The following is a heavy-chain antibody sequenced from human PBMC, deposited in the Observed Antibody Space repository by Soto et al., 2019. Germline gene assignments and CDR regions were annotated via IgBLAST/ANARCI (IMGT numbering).Heavy chain of an antibody. V-gene: IGHV1-18*01. CDR2: ISAHNGNT. Sequence: QVHLVQSGAEVKKPGASVKVSCKGSGYGFTTYGITWVRQAPGQRLEWMAWISAHNGNTNYAQKLQGRVTVTRDTSTSTAYMELRSLRSDDTAVYYCARGRDGDYWGQGVLVTVSS. J-gene: IGHJ4*02. CDR1: GYGFTTYG. CDR3: ARGRDGDY. D-gene: IGHD6-6*01.